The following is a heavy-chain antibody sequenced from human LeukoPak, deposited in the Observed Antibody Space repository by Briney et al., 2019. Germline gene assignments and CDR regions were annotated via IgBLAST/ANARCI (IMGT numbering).Heavy chain of an antibody. V-gene: IGHV1-2*02. J-gene: IGHJ3*02. CDR1: GYTFSGYY. Sequence: ASVKVSFKASGYTFSGYYMHWVRQPPGQGLEWMGWINPNRGGTNYAQKFQGRVTMTRDTSISTAYMEVSRLRSDDTAVYYCAQGITGAAFDIWGQGTMVTVSS. CDR3: AQGITGAAFDI. D-gene: IGHD7-27*01. CDR2: INPNRGGT.